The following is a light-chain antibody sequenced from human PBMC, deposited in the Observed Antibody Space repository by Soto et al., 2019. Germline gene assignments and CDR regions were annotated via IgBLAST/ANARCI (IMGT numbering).Light chain of an antibody. J-gene: IGKJ4*01. V-gene: IGKV1-39*01. CDR2: AAS. CDR1: QSISSY. CDR3: QQSYSTPLT. Sequence: DIQMTQSPSSLSASVGDRVTITCRASQSISSYLNWYQQKPGKAPTLLIYAASSLHSGVPSRFSGSGSGTEFTLTISSLQPEDFATYYCQQSYSTPLTFGGGTKVEIK.